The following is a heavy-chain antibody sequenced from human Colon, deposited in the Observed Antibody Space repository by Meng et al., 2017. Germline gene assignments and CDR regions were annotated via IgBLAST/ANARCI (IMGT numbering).Heavy chain of an antibody. CDR3: ARDNPGDYVWDY. V-gene: IGHV1-18*01. J-gene: IGHJ4*02. CDR1: GYTFTTYG. D-gene: IGHD4-17*01. CDR2: ISTYDDNT. Sequence: QVLLVQSGAEVKKPGASVKVSCKASGYTFTTYGISWMRQAPGQGLEWMGWISTYDDNTNYVEKFRGRVTMTTDTSTNTAYMELRSLRSDDTAVYYCARDNPGDYVWDYWGQGTLVTVSS.